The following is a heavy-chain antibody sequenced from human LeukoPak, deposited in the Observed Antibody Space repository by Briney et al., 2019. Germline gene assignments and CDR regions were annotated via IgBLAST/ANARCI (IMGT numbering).Heavy chain of an antibody. J-gene: IGHJ4*02. V-gene: IGHV3-7*04. CDR1: GFTFNNYW. CDR2: IKKDGSEK. D-gene: IGHD7-27*01. Sequence: GGSLRLSCAASGFTFNNYWMNWVRQAPGKGLEWVANIKKDGSEKYYADSVKGRFTISRDNAKNSLYLQMNSLRAEDTAVYSCARGWGYFDYWGQGTLVTVSS. CDR3: ARGWGYFDY.